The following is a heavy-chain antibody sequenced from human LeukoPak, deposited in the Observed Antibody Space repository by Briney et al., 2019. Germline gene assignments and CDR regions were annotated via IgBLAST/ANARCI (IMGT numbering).Heavy chain of an antibody. J-gene: IGHJ4*02. V-gene: IGHV3-7*04. D-gene: IGHD3-10*01. Sequence: PGGSLRLSCAASGFTFSSYWMSWVRQAPGKGLEWAANINQDEGHKDYVDSVKGRFTVSRDNAKNSLYLQMNSLRVDDTAVYYCVRGVEHWGQGTLVTVSS. CDR1: GFTFSSYW. CDR2: INQDEGHK. CDR3: VRGVEH.